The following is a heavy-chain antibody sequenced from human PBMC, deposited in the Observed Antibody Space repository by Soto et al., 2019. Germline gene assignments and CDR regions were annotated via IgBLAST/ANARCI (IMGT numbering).Heavy chain of an antibody. D-gene: IGHD3-16*01. CDR2: INDSGST. CDR3: ARRISHGAYYFDF. J-gene: IGHJ4*02. Sequence: QVQLQQWGAGLLKPSETLSRTCAVYGGSFRGDYWSWIRQTPGKGLEWIGVINDSGSTNYNPSLKSRVTISVDTSKNQFSLKLRSVTAADTAVYYCARRISHGAYYFDFWGQGTLVTVSS. CDR1: GGSFRGDY. V-gene: IGHV4-34*01.